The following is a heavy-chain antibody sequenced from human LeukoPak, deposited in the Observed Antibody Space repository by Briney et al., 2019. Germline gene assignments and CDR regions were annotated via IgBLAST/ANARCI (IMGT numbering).Heavy chain of an antibody. CDR3: TRDRGQWLVDY. Sequence: SQTLSLTCTVSGYSISSGYYWGWIRQPPGKGLEWIGSIYHSGSTYYNPSLQSRVTISADTSKNQFSLKLSSVTAADTAVYYCTRDRGQWLVDYWGQGTLVTVSS. CDR1: GYSISSGYY. V-gene: IGHV4-38-2*02. CDR2: IYHSGST. J-gene: IGHJ4*02. D-gene: IGHD6-19*01.